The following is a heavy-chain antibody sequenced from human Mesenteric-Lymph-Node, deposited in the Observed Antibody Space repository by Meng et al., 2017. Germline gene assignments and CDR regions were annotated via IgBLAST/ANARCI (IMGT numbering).Heavy chain of an antibody. Sequence: ASVKVSCKASGYTFTSYAMHWVRQAPGQRLEWMGWINAGNGNTKYSQKFQGRVTITRDTSASTAYMELSSLRSEDTAVYYCARFLLGSSSWSNVYYFDYWGQGTLVTVSS. V-gene: IGHV1-3*01. CDR1: GYTFTSYA. D-gene: IGHD6-13*01. CDR3: ARFLLGSSSWSNVYYFDY. J-gene: IGHJ4*02. CDR2: INAGNGNT.